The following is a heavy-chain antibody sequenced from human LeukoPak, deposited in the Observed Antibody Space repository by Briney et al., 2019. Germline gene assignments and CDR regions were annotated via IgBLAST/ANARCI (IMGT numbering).Heavy chain of an antibody. CDR2: IYHSGST. CDR1: GGSISSGGYY. J-gene: IGHJ4*02. D-gene: IGHD6-6*01. CDR3: ARDTPDRGDSRPNSYSSSSMLGRYYFDY. Sequence: SETLSLTCTVSGGSISSGGYYWSWIRQPPGKGLEWIGYIYHSGSTYYNPSLKSRVTISVDRSKNQFSLKLSSVTAADTAVYYCARDTPDRGDSRPNSYSSSSMLGRYYFDYWGQGTLVTVSS. V-gene: IGHV4-30-2*01.